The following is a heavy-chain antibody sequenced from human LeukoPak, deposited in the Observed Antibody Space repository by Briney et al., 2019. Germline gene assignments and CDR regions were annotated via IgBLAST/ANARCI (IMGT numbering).Heavy chain of an antibody. J-gene: IGHJ4*02. D-gene: IGHD4-17*01. CDR1: GGSVTSGPNY. V-gene: IGHV4-61*02. CDR2: IQTSGRV. CDR3: ARDRGNGDYGDYFDS. Sequence: PSQTLSLTCSVSGGSVTSGPNYWNWIRRPAGKGLEWIGRIQTSGRVNYNPSLKSRVTVNLDTPKNLVSLQLTSVTAADTAVYYCARDRGNGDYGDYFDSWGQGTQVTVSS.